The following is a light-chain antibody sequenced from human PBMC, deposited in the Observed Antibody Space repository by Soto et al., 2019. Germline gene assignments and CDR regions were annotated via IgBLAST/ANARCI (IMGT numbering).Light chain of an antibody. CDR1: SSDIGAYNF. CDR3: TSWTTSTTMI. CDR2: DVN. Sequence: QSVLTQPASVSGSPGQSITISCTGTSSDIGAYNFVSWYQQHPGKAPKLMLYDVNSRPSGVSHRFSGSKSGNTASLTISGIQAEDEADYYCTSWTTSTTMIFGGGTKLTVL. J-gene: IGLJ2*01. V-gene: IGLV2-14*03.